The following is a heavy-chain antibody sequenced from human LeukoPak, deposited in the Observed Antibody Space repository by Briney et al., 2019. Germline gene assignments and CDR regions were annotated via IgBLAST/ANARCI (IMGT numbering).Heavy chain of an antibody. J-gene: IGHJ3*02. CDR2: IYYSGST. Sequence: SETLSLTCTVSGGSISSGDYYWSWIRQPPGKGLEWIGYIYYSGSTYYNPSLKSRVTISVDTSKNQFSLKLSSVTAADTAVYYCARVGAYYYDSSGDAFDIWGQGRMVTVSS. CDR1: GGSISSGDYY. V-gene: IGHV4-30-4*08. CDR3: ARVGAYYYDSSGDAFDI. D-gene: IGHD3-22*01.